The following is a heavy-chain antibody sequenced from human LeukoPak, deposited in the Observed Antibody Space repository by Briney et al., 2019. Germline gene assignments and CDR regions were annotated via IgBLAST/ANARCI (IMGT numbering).Heavy chain of an antibody. CDR3: ASGPYGGNPGY. D-gene: IGHD4-23*01. CDR1: GGPISSYY. J-gene: IGHJ4*02. CDR2: IYYSGST. V-gene: IGHV4-59*01. Sequence: SETLSLTCTVSGGPISSYYWSWIRQPPGEGLEWIGYIYYSGSTNYNPSLKSRVTISVDTSKNQFSLKLSSVTAADTAVYYCASGPYGGNPGYWGQGTLVTVSS.